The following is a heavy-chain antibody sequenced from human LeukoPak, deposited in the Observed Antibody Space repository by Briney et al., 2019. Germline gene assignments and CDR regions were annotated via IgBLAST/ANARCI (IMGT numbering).Heavy chain of an antibody. CDR2: IYTSGST. Sequence: SETLSLTCTVSGGSISSGSYYWSWIRQPAGKGLEWIGRIYTSGSTNYNPSLKSRVTISVDTSKNQFSLKLSSVTAADTAVYYCARDLSPTGTGDYWGQGTLVTVSS. J-gene: IGHJ4*02. CDR1: GGSISSGSYY. D-gene: IGHD1-1*01. V-gene: IGHV4-61*02. CDR3: ARDLSPTGTGDY.